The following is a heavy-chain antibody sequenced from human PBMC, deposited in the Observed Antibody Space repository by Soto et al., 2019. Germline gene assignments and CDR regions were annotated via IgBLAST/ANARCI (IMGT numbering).Heavy chain of an antibody. CDR1: GGSISSYY. J-gene: IGHJ4*02. Sequence: QVQLQESGPGLVKPSETLSLTCTVSGGSISSYYWSWIRQPPGKGLEWIGYIYYSGSTNYNPSLSIRVTISVDTFKNQFSLKLSSVTAADTAVYYCARGYSYGPFYFDYWGQGTLVTVSS. CDR2: IYYSGST. CDR3: ARGYSYGPFYFDY. D-gene: IGHD5-18*01. V-gene: IGHV4-59*01.